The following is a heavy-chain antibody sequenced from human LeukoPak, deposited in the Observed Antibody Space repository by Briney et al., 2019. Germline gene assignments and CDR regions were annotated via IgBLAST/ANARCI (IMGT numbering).Heavy chain of an antibody. CDR3: ARDFFDSSGHYYDAY. CDR1: GFTFSSYE. CDR2: ISGSSDHI. J-gene: IGHJ4*02. V-gene: IGHV3-21*01. Sequence: GGSLRLSCAASGFTFSSYEMNWVRQAPGKGLEWVSAISGSSDHIHYADSMKGRFTISRDNAKNSLYLQMNSLTAEDTAVYYCARDFFDSSGHYYDAYWGQGTLVTVSS. D-gene: IGHD6-19*01.